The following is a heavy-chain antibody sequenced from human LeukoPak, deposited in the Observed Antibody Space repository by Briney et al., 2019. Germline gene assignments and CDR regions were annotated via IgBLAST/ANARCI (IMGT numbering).Heavy chain of an antibody. J-gene: IGHJ4*02. Sequence: TGGSLRLSCAASGFTFSSYSMNWVRQAPGKGLEWISYISSRSSTIYYADSVKGRFSISRDNAKNSLYLQMYSLTAEDTGVYYCARDGTEPNCGGDCYLVWGQGTLVTVSS. CDR1: GFTFSSYS. D-gene: IGHD2-21*02. CDR2: ISSRSSTI. V-gene: IGHV3-48*01. CDR3: ARDGTEPNCGGDCYLV.